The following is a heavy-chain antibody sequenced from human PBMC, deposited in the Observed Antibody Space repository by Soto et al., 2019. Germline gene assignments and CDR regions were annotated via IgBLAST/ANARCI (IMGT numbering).Heavy chain of an antibody. Sequence: ASVKVSCQAAGYSFTDYHIHWVRQAPGQGLEWLGRINPTSGGTSTAQKFQGWVTMTTDTSISTASMELTSLTSDDTAIYYCARGDSTDCSNGVCSFFYNHDMDVWGQGTTVTVSS. D-gene: IGHD2-8*01. J-gene: IGHJ6*02. CDR1: GYSFTDYH. CDR2: INPTSGGT. CDR3: ARGDSTDCSNGVCSFFYNHDMDV. V-gene: IGHV1-2*04.